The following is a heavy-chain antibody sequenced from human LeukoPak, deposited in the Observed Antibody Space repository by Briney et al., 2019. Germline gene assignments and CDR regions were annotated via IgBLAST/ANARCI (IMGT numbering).Heavy chain of an antibody. CDR1: GVTFSSYG. D-gene: IGHD3-22*01. V-gene: IGHV3-30*02. CDR2: IRYDGSNK. Sequence: GGSLRLSCAASGVTFSSYGMHWVRRAPGKGLEWGSFIRYDGSNKYYADSVKGRFTISRDNSKNTLYLQMNSLRAEDTAVYYCAKGPNYYDSSGYYDYWGQGTLVTVSS. J-gene: IGHJ4*02. CDR3: AKGPNYYDSSGYYDY.